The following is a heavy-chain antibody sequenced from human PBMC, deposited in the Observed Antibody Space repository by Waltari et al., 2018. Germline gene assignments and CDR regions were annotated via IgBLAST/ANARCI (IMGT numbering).Heavy chain of an antibody. CDR3: AILITMVRGVGMYYFDY. V-gene: IGHV1-2*06. Sequence: QVHLVQSGTEVKKPGASVKVSCKTSGYTFTAYYMPWVRQAPGQGFEWMGRINPNSGGTNYAQKFQGRVTMTRDTSISTAYMELSRLRSDDTAVYYCAILITMVRGVGMYYFDYWGQGTLVTVSS. CDR2: INPNSGGT. CDR1: GYTFTAYY. D-gene: IGHD3-10*01. J-gene: IGHJ4*02.